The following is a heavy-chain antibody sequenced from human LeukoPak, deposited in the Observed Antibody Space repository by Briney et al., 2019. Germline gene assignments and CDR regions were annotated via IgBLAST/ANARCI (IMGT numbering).Heavy chain of an antibody. CDR2: ISYDGSNK. CDR1: GFTFSSYA. D-gene: IGHD6-13*01. Sequence: GRSLRLSCAASGFTFSSYAMHWVRQAPGKGLEWVAVISYDGSNKYYADSVKGRFTISRDNSKNTLYLQMNSLRAEDTAVYYCARGTSAASDYWGQGTLVTVSS. V-gene: IGHV3-30-3*01. CDR3: ARGTSAASDY. J-gene: IGHJ4*02.